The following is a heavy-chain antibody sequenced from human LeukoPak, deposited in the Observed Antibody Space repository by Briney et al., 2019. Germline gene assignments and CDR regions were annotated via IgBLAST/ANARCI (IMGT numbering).Heavy chain of an antibody. J-gene: IGHJ4*02. D-gene: IGHD3-22*01. CDR3: ARRRSSSGSYYFDY. CDR2: IFTSGST. CDR1: GGSVSSYY. V-gene: IGHV4-4*09. Sequence: PSETLSLTCTVSGGSVSSYYWNWIRQPPGKGLEWIGYIFTSGSTSYNPSLKSRVTISLDTSKNQFSLNLTSVTAADTAVYYCARRRSSSGSYYFDYWGQGTLVTVSS.